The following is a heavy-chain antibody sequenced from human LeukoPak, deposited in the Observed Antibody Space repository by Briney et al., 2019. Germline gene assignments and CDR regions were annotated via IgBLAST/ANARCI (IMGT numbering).Heavy chain of an antibody. CDR3: AKDRYCSGGSCYSPPMDV. CDR1: GFTFSSYA. V-gene: IGHV3-23*01. CDR2: ISGSGGST. D-gene: IGHD2-15*01. J-gene: IGHJ6*02. Sequence: PGGSLRLSCAASGFTFSSYAMSWVRQAPGKGLEWVSAISGSGGSTYYADSVKGRFTISRDNSKNTLYLQMNSLRAEDRAVYYCAKDRYCSGGSCYSPPMDVWGQGTTVTVSS.